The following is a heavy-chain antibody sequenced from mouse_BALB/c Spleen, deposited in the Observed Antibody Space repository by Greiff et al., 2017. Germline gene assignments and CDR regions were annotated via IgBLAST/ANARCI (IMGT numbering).Heavy chain of an antibody. V-gene: IGHV5-6-5*01. CDR2: ISSGGST. CDR3: ARERGLLRYYAMDY. CDR1: GFTFSSYA. J-gene: IGHJ4*01. Sequence: EVMLVESGGGLVKPGGSLKLSCAASGFTFSSYAMSWVRQTPEKRLEWVASISSGGSTYYPDSVKGRFTISRDNARNILYLQMSSLRSEDTAMYYCARERGLLRYYAMDYWGQGTSVTVSS. D-gene: IGHD1-1*01.